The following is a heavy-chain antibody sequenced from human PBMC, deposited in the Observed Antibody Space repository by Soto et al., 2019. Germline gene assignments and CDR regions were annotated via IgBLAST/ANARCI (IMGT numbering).Heavy chain of an antibody. Sequence: PSETLSLTCTVAGGYISSYGWSWIRQPPGKGLEWIGYIHYSGSTNYNPSLKSRVTISVDTSKNQFSLKLSSVTAADTAVYYCARYYGGYSDYWGQGTLVTVSS. J-gene: IGHJ4*02. V-gene: IGHV4-59*08. CDR1: GGYISSYG. CDR3: ARYYGGYSDY. CDR2: IHYSGST. D-gene: IGHD2-21*01.